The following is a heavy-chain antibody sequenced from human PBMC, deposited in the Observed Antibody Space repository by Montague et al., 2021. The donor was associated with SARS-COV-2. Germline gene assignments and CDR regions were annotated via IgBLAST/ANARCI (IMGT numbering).Heavy chain of an antibody. CDR1: SGSISPSDTHY. Sequence: SETLSLTCVVSSGSISPSDTHYWGWVRQAPGKGLEWIATISYSGSTSYDPPLRSRVTISVDTSKNQISLNLRSVTAADTSVCYCARHSSTHAFDPWGQGILVTVSS. J-gene: IGHJ5*02. CDR3: ARHSSTHAFDP. V-gene: IGHV4-39*01. CDR2: ISYSGST.